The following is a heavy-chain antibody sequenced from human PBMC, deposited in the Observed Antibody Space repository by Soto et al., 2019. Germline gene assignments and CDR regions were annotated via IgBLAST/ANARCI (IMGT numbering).Heavy chain of an antibody. CDR3: ARWGSSSWYENYYYGMDV. V-gene: IGHV4-59*01. CDR2: IYYSGST. D-gene: IGHD6-13*01. CDR1: GGSISSYY. J-gene: IGHJ6*02. Sequence: QVQLQESGPGLVKPSETLSLTCTVSGGSISSYYWSWIRQPPGKGLEWIGYIYYSGSTNYNPSLKSRVTISVDTSKNQFSLKLSSVTAADTAVYYCARWGSSSWYENYYYGMDVWGQGTTVTVSS.